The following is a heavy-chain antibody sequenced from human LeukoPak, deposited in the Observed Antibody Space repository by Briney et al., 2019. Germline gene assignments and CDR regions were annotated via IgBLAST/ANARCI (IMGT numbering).Heavy chain of an antibody. J-gene: IGHJ1*01. CDR1: GFTFSQYW. Sequence: GGSLRLSCAVSGFTFSQYWMSWVRQAPGKGLAWVSRIKTDGSTNYADSVKGRFTISRDNAKNTVSLQMNSLRAEDTAVYYCARAPSETGGYYPEYFRHWGQGTLVTVSS. D-gene: IGHD3-22*01. CDR2: IKTDGST. V-gene: IGHV3-74*01. CDR3: ARAPSETGGYYPEYFRH.